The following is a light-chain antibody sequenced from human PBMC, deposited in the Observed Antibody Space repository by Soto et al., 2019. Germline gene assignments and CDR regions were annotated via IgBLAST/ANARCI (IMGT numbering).Light chain of an antibody. CDR3: QQDYNLPIT. CDR2: GAS. Sequence: PGERVTLSCRASQSVSSSYLTWYQQKPGQAPRLLIYGASTRATGIPARFSGSGSGTDFTLTISSPQPEDFAVYYCQQDYNLPITFGQGTRLEIK. CDR1: QSVSSSY. V-gene: IGKV3D-7*01. J-gene: IGKJ5*01.